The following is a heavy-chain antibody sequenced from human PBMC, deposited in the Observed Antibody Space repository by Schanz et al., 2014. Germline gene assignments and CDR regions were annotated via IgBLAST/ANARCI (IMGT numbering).Heavy chain of an antibody. D-gene: IGHD3-9*01. Sequence: QLQLQESGPGLVKPSETLSLTCTVSGGSISTNNYFWGWIRQPPGKGLECIGQIYFSGSTYYNPPLKSGLTISVDPSGNQFPRGLTSVTAADTAVYYCARWTGLYTNPVDYWGQGTLVTVSS. CDR3: ARWTGLYTNPVDY. CDR1: GGSISTNNYF. CDR2: IYFSGST. V-gene: IGHV4-39*01. J-gene: IGHJ4*02.